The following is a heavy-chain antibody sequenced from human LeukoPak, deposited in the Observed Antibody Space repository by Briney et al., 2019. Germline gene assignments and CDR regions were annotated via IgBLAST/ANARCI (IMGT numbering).Heavy chain of an antibody. J-gene: IGHJ6*03. Sequence: SETLSLTCAVSGYSISSGYYWGWIRPPPGKGLEWIGSIYHSGSTYYNPSLKSRVTISVDTSKNHFSLKLSSVTAADTAVYYCARSYYDFWRASYYYMDVWGKGTTVTVSS. CDR2: IYHSGST. D-gene: IGHD3-3*01. V-gene: IGHV4-38-2*01. CDR1: GYSISSGYY. CDR3: ARSYYDFWRASYYYMDV.